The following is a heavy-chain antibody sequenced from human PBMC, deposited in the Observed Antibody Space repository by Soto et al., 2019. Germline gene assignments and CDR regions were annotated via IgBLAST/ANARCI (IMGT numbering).Heavy chain of an antibody. J-gene: IGHJ2*01. V-gene: IGHV3-53*01. D-gene: IGHD3-16*01. Sequence: GRSLRLSCAASGFSVGSHYMNWVRQAPGKGLEWVSIIYNVGNTYYADSVKGRFTISRDDSKNTLYLQMNSLRAEDTAVYYCARDSYVSLWGRGTLVTSPQ. CDR3: ARDSYVSL. CDR1: GFSVGSHY. CDR2: IYNVGNT.